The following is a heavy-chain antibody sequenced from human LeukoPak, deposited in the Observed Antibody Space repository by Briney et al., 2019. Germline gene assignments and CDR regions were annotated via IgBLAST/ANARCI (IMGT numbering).Heavy chain of an antibody. D-gene: IGHD4-23*01. CDR1: GGSVSSYY. CDR2: IYTSGST. CDR3: AREGGDYGGDSQFWYFDL. Sequence: PSETLSLTCTVSGGSVSSYYWSWIRQPAGKGLEWIGRIYTSGSTNYNPSLKSRVTMSVDTSKNQFSLKLSSVTAADTAVYYCAREGGDYGGDSQFWYFDLWGRGTLVTVSS. V-gene: IGHV4-4*07. J-gene: IGHJ2*01.